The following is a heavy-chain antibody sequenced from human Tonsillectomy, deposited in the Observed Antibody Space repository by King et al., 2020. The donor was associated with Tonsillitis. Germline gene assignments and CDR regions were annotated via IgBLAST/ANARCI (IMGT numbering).Heavy chain of an antibody. J-gene: IGHJ4*02. CDR1: GGSISSYY. CDR2: IYYSGST. Sequence: QLQESGPGLVKPSETLSLTCTVSGGSISSYYWSWIRQPPGKGLEWIGYIYYSGSTNYNPSLKSRVTISVDTSKNQFSLKLSSVTAADTAVYYCARDRTGVDCWGQGTLVTVSS. CDR3: ARDRTGVDC. V-gene: IGHV4-59*01. D-gene: IGHD7-27*01.